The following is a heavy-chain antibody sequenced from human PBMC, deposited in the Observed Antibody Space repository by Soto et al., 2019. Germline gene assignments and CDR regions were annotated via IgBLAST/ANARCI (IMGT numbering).Heavy chain of an antibody. Sequence: SETLSLTCTVAGGSINNHYWSWIGQLPGKGLEWIGYIYYTGSTNYNPSLKSRVTISVDTSKNPFSLNLTSLTVADTAIYYCARSNWYSEDWGQGTLVTVSS. D-gene: IGHD7-27*01. V-gene: IGHV4-59*11. J-gene: IGHJ4*02. CDR2: IYYTGST. CDR1: GGSINNHY. CDR3: ARSNWYSED.